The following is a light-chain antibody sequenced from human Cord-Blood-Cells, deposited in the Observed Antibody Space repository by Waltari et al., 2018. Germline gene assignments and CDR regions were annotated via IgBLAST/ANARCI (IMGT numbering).Light chain of an antibody. CDR1: SSDVGGYNY. CDR2: DVS. V-gene: IGLV2-14*01. Sequence: QSALTQPASVSGSPGQSITISCTGTSSDVGGYNYVSWYQQHPGKAPKLRIYDVSNRPSGVSNRFSGSKSGNTASLTISGLQAEDEADYYCSSYTSSSTSLYVFGTGTKVTVL. CDR3: SSYTSSSTSLYV. J-gene: IGLJ1*01.